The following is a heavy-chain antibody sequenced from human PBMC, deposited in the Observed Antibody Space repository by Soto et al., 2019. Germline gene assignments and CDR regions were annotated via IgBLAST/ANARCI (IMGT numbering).Heavy chain of an antibody. Sequence: ASVKVSCKASGGTFSSYAISWVRQAPGQGLEWMGGIIPIFGTANYAQKFQGRVTITADESTSTAYMELSSLRSEDTAVYYCARATRRVVPAANHPIRAGNPGYYYYGMDVWGQGTTVTVSS. CDR2: IIPIFGTA. D-gene: IGHD2-2*01. CDR3: ARATRRVVPAANHPIRAGNPGYYYYGMDV. CDR1: GGTFSSYA. V-gene: IGHV1-69*13. J-gene: IGHJ6*02.